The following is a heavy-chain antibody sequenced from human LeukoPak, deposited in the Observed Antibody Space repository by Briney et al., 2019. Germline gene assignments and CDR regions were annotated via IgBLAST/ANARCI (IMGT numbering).Heavy chain of an antibody. D-gene: IGHD4-17*01. Sequence: GGSLRLSCAASGFTFSSYAMSWVRQAPEKGLEWVSSIRGGGDNIKYSDSAKGRFSISRDNSKNTLYLQMDSLRVDDTAVYYCGRDPNGDYIGAFDFRGQGTKVTVSS. CDR3: GRDPNGDYIGAFDF. V-gene: IGHV3-23*01. CDR2: IRGGGDNI. CDR1: GFTFSSYA. J-gene: IGHJ3*01.